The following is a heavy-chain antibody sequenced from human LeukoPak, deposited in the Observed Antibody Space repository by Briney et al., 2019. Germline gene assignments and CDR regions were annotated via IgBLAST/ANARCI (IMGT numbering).Heavy chain of an antibody. D-gene: IGHD6-19*01. Sequence: PSETLSLTCTVSGGSISSYYWSWIRQPPGKGLEWIGYIYYSGSTNYNPSLKSRVTISVDTSKNQFSLKLSSVTAADTAVYYCARARNQQWLVQSRYYFDYWGQGTLVTVSS. CDR1: GGSISSYY. J-gene: IGHJ4*02. CDR2: IYYSGST. CDR3: ARARNQQWLVQSRYYFDY. V-gene: IGHV4-59*01.